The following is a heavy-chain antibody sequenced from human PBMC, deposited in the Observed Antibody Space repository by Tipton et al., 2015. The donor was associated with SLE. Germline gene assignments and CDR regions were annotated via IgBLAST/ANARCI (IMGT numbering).Heavy chain of an antibody. D-gene: IGHD3-9*01. J-gene: IGHJ6*02. CDR3: ARGVYYDILTGSYYYGMDV. CDR2: IYYSGST. Sequence: LRLSCTVSGGSISSHYWSWIRQPPGKGLEWIGYIYYSGSTNYNPSLKSRVTISVDTSKNQFSLKLSSVTAADTAAYYCARGVYYDILTGSYYYGMDVWGQGTTVTVSS. CDR1: GGSISSHY. V-gene: IGHV4-59*11.